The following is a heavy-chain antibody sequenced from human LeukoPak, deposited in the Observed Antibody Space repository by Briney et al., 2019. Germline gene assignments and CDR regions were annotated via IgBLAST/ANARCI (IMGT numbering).Heavy chain of an antibody. CDR1: GGSISSGGYY. D-gene: IGHD3-16*02. V-gene: IGHV4-31*03. CDR2: IYYSGST. J-gene: IGHJ3*02. Sequence: PSETLSLTCTVSGGSISSGGYYWSWIRQHPGKGLEWIGYIYYSGSTNYNPSLKSRVTISVDTSKNQFSLKLSSVTAADTAVYYCARGNYVWGSYRPSPDAFDIWGQGTMVTVSS. CDR3: ARGNYVWGSYRPSPDAFDI.